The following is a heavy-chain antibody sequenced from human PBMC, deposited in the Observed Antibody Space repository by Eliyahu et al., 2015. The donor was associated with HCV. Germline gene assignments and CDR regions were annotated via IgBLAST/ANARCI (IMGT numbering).Heavy chain of an antibody. J-gene: IGHJ4*02. D-gene: IGHD3-10*01. Sequence: EVQPVESGGXLVQPGGSLKLSXXVSGSSFSDSAIPWVRQAXGKGLEWVGRIRSEANNYATTYGASVKGRITISRDDSNNTAHLQMNSLKIEDTAMYYCVFSQSGLWGQGTLVTVSS. CDR2: IRSEANNYAT. CDR1: GSSFSDSA. V-gene: IGHV3-73*01. CDR3: VFSQSGL.